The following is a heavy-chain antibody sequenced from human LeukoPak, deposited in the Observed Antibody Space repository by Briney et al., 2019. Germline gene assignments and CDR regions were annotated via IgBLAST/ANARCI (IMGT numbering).Heavy chain of an antibody. D-gene: IGHD3-22*01. J-gene: IGHJ3*02. Sequence: GSLRLSCAASGFTFSTHEMNWFRQAPGKGLEWVSYITRSGTTIYYADSVKGRFTISRDNAKNSLYLQMNSLRDEDTAVYYCARGGNIGYDYNAFDIWGQGTMVTVSS. V-gene: IGHV3-48*03. CDR2: ITRSGTTI. CDR1: GFTFSTHE. CDR3: ARGGNIGYDYNAFDI.